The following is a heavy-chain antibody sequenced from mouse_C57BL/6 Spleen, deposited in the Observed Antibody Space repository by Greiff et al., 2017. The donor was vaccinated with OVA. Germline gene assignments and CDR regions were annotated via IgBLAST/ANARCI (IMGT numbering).Heavy chain of an antibody. Sequence: DVKLVESGGGLVKPGGSLKLSCAASGFTFSSYGMSWVRQTPDKRLEWVATISSGGSYTYYPDSVKGRFTISRDNAKNTLYLQMSSLKSEDTAMYYGARHDTTVVFDYWGQGTTLTVSS. V-gene: IGHV5-6*03. CDR1: GFTFSSYG. CDR2: ISSGGSYT. J-gene: IGHJ2*01. CDR3: ARHDTTVVFDY. D-gene: IGHD1-1*01.